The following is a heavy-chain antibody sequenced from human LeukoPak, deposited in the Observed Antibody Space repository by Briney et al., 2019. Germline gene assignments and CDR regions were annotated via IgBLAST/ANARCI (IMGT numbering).Heavy chain of an antibody. CDR3: ARLGITMVRGVHISNWFDP. Sequence: SETLSLTCTVSGASVSSYYWNWIRQPPGKGLEWIGYIYYSGSTNYNSSLKSRVTISVDTSKNQFSLKLSSVTAADTAVYYCARLGITMVRGVHISNWFDPWGQGTLVTVSS. V-gene: IGHV4-59*08. CDR2: IYYSGST. D-gene: IGHD3-10*01. J-gene: IGHJ5*02. CDR1: GASVSSYY.